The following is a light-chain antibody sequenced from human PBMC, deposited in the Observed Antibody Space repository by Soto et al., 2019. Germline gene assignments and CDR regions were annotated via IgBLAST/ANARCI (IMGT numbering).Light chain of an antibody. CDR3: IQALQTPFT. CDR1: QSLLHSSGRYY. CDR2: LGS. J-gene: IGKJ4*01. V-gene: IGKV2-28*01. Sequence: DIVMTQSPLSLPVTPGEPASISCRSSQSLLHSSGRYYLDWYLQKAGQSPQLLIYLGSHRASGVPGRFSGSGSGTDFTLTISRVEAEDVGIYYCIQALQTPFTFGGGTRAEIK.